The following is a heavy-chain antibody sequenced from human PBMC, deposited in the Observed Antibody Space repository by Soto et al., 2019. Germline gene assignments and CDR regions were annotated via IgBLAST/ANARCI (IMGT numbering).Heavy chain of an antibody. CDR2: ISYDGNSK. Sequence: GGSLRLSCAASGFIFSNYVMHWVRQAPGKGLEWVAVISYDGNSKHYADSVKGRFTISRDNSKSTLYVQMNSLRAEDTAVYYCARSYCGDDCALDHWGQGTLVTVS. V-gene: IGHV3-30-3*01. CDR1: GFIFSNYV. D-gene: IGHD2-21*02. J-gene: IGHJ4*02. CDR3: ARSYCGDDCALDH.